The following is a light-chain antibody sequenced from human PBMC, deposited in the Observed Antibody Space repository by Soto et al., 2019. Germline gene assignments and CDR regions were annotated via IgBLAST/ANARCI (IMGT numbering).Light chain of an antibody. V-gene: IGKV1-9*01. J-gene: IGKJ2*01. CDR3: QQLANYPRT. CDR2: AAS. Sequence: DLQLTQSPSFLSASVGDRVTITCRASQDISSYLAWYQQKPGKAPKLLIFAASTLQSGVPSRFSGSGSDTEFTLTISSLQPEDFATYYCQQLANYPRTFGQGTKLEIK. CDR1: QDISSY.